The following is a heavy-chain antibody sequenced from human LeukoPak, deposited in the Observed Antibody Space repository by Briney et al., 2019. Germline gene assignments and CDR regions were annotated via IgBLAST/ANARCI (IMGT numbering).Heavy chain of an antibody. Sequence: ASVKLSCKASVYSFTSYYMHWVRHGPRQGLEWMGIINPSGGSTSYAQKFQGRVTMTRDTSTSTAYMELRSLRSDDTAVYYCARGGTTVTNPRYYYYYYMDVWGKGTTVTVSS. CDR2: INPSGGST. CDR1: VYSFTSYY. V-gene: IGHV1-46*01. CDR3: ARGGTTVTNPRYYYYYYMDV. J-gene: IGHJ6*03. D-gene: IGHD4-17*01.